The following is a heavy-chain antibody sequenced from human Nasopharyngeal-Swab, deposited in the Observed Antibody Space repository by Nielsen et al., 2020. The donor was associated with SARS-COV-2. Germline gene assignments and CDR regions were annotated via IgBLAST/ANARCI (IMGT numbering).Heavy chain of an antibody. CDR2: IKQDGSEK. CDR3: ARVEGYYYYYMDV. J-gene: IGHJ6*03. CDR1: GFTFGTYW. Sequence: GGSLRLSCAASGFTFGTYWMTWVRQAPGKGLEWVANIKQDGSEKYYVDSVKGRFTISRDNAKNSLYLQMNSLRAEDTAVYYCARVEGYYYYYMDVWGKGTTVTVSS. V-gene: IGHV3-7*01.